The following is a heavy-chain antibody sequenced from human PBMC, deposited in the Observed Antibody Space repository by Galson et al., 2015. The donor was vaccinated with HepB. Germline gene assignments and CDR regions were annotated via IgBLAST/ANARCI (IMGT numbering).Heavy chain of an antibody. CDR1: GFTFSGSA. CDR2: IRSKANSYAT. Sequence: SLRLSCAASGFTFSGSAMHWVRQASGKGLEWVGRIRSKANSYATAYAASVKGRFTISRDDSKNTAYLQMNSLKTEDTAVYYCTRLPVCSSTGCYGVDYWGQGTLVTVSS. CDR3: TRLPVCSSTGCYGVDY. V-gene: IGHV3-73*01. D-gene: IGHD2-2*01. J-gene: IGHJ4*02.